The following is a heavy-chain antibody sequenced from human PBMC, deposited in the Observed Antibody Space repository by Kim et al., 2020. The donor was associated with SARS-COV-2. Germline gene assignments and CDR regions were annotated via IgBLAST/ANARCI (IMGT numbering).Heavy chain of an antibody. CDR1: GFTFSNAW. CDR3: TTAVVLSSLVLH. Sequence: GGSLRLSCAASGFTFSNAWMSWVRQAPGKGLEWVGRIKSKTDGGTTDYAAPVKGRFTISRDDSKNTLYLQMNSLKTEDTAVYYCTTAVVLSSLVLHWGQGTLVTVSS. V-gene: IGHV3-15*01. D-gene: IGHD2-15*01. CDR2: IKSKTDGGTT. J-gene: IGHJ4*02.